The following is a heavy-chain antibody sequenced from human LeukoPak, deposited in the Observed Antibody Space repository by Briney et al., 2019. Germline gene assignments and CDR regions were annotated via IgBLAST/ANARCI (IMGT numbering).Heavy chain of an antibody. CDR2: MNPNSGNT. Sequence: ASVKVSCKASGYTFTGYYMHWVRQAPGQGLEWMGWMNPNSGNTGYAQKFRGRVTMTRNTSISTAYMELSSLRSEDTAVYYCARGLDTAMAEVTDYWGQGTLVTVSS. D-gene: IGHD5-18*01. V-gene: IGHV1-8*02. CDR1: GYTFTGYY. J-gene: IGHJ4*02. CDR3: ARGLDTAMAEVTDY.